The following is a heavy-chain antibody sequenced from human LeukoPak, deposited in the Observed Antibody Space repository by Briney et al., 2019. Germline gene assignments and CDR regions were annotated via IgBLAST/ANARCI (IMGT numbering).Heavy chain of an antibody. D-gene: IGHD2-15*01. J-gene: IGHJ4*02. CDR1: GFTFSSYA. V-gene: IGHV3-23*01. Sequence: GGSLRLSCAASGFTFSSYAMSWVRQAPGKGLEWVSAISGSGGSTYYADSVKGRFTISRDNSKNTLYLQMNSMRAEDTAVYYCAKNLQGYCSGGSCYSGLWGQGTLVTVSS. CDR3: AKNLQGYCSGGSCYSGL. CDR2: ISGSGGST.